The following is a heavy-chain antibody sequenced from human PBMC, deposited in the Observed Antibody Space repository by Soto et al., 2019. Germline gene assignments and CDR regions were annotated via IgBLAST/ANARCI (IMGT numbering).Heavy chain of an antibody. D-gene: IGHD3-22*01. Sequence: QVQRQQWGAGLLKPSETLSLTCGVYGGPFSGYYWTWIRQPPGKGLGWIGEINHSGSTNSNPSLKSRVTISVDTSKNQYSLKLSSVTAADTAVYYCARGFHSDSSAIYSIRRDNPEVDYWGQGTRVTVSS. V-gene: IGHV4-34*01. CDR3: ARGFHSDSSAIYSIRRDNPEVDY. CDR2: INHSGST. CDR1: GGPFSGYY. J-gene: IGHJ4*02.